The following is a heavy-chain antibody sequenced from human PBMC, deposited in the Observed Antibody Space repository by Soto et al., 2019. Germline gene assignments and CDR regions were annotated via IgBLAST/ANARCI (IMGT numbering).Heavy chain of an antibody. Sequence: QVQLVQSGAEVKKPGASVKVSCKASGYTFSSYGMSWMREAPGQGLEWMGWISAYNGNTKYAQKLQGRVTMTTDTSTSTAYMELRSLRSDDTAVYYCTRREVGTTLDFDYWAQGTLVTVSS. CDR1: GYTFSSYG. CDR2: ISAYNGNT. D-gene: IGHD1-26*01. V-gene: IGHV1-18*01. CDR3: TRREVGTTLDFDY. J-gene: IGHJ4*02.